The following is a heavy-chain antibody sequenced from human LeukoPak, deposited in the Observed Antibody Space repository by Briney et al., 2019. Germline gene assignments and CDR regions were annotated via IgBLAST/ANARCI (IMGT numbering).Heavy chain of an antibody. CDR2: IYTSGST. D-gene: IGHD3-3*01. J-gene: IGHJ3*02. Sequence: PSQTLSLTCTVSGGSISSGSYYWSWIRQPAGKGLEWIGRIYTSGSTNYNPSLKSRVTISVDTSKNQFSLKLSSVTAADTAVYYCARGAYDFWSGDASGAFDIWSQGTMVTVSS. CDR3: ARGAYDFWSGDASGAFDI. V-gene: IGHV4-61*02. CDR1: GGSISSGSYY.